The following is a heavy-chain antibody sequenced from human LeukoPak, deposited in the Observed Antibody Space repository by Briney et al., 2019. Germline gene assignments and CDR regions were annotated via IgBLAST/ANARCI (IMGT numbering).Heavy chain of an antibody. D-gene: IGHD6-19*01. CDR1: GYTFTGYY. V-gene: IGHV1-2*02. CDR3: AREARIAVAGTFLDY. CDR2: INPNSGAT. Sequence: ASVKVSCKASGYTFTGYYMHWVRQAPGQGLEWMGWINPNSGATNYAHKFQGRVTMTRDTSISTAYMELSRLRSDGTAVYYCAREARIAVAGTFLDYWGQGTLVTVSS. J-gene: IGHJ4*02.